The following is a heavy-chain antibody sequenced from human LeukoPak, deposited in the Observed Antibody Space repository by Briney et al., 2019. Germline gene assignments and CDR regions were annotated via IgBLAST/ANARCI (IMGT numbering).Heavy chain of an antibody. CDR3: ARAGSSWVDYYYYGMDV. V-gene: IGHV1-8*01. D-gene: IGHD6-13*01. Sequence: ASVKVSCKASGYTFTSYDINWVRQATGQGLEWMGWMNPNSGNTGHAQKFQGRVTMTRNTSISTAYMELSSLRSEDTAVYYCARAGSSWVDYYYYGMDVWGQGTTVTVSS. CDR2: MNPNSGNT. J-gene: IGHJ6*02. CDR1: GYTFTSYD.